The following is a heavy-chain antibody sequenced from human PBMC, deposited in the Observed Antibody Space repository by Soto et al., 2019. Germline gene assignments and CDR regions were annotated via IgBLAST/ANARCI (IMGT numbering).Heavy chain of an antibody. V-gene: IGHV4-59*01. CDR1: DGSISNFY. CDR2: ISSSENT. Sequence: PSETLSLTCTVSDGSISNFYWSWIRQPPGKGLEWIGYISSSENTNYNPSPKSRVSISVDTSKNQLSLNLTSVTAADTGVYYCARAPMVLTRSYFDSWGQGTPVTVSS. CDR3: ARAPMVLTRSYFDS. D-gene: IGHD3-22*01. J-gene: IGHJ4*02.